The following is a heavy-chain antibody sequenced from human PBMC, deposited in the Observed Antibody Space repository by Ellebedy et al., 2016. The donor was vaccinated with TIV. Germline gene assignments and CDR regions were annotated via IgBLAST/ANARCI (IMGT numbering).Heavy chain of an antibody. V-gene: IGHV3-7*01. Sequence: GESLKISCAASRFSFSSYWMSWVRQPPGKGLEWVANINQDGSDKYYVDSVKGRFTISRDNAQNSLYLQMNSLRGEDTAVYYCATDGSYGDYRSPTHAFVMWGQGTLVTVSS. CDR2: INQDGSDK. CDR1: RFSFSSYW. D-gene: IGHD4-17*01. J-gene: IGHJ3*02. CDR3: ATDGSYGDYRSPTHAFVM.